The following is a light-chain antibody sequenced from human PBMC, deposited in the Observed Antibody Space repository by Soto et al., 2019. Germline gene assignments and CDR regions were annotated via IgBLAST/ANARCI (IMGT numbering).Light chain of an antibody. CDR3: SSYTRSSTSV. CDR2: DVT. CDR1: SSDIGGYNY. V-gene: IGLV2-14*01. J-gene: IGLJ2*01. Sequence: QSVLTQPASVSGSPGQSITISCTGTSSDIGGYNYVSWYQQHPGKAPKLIISDVTNRPSGVSNRFSGSKSGNTASLTIAGLQAEDEAHYYCSSYTRSSTSVFGGGTKLNVL.